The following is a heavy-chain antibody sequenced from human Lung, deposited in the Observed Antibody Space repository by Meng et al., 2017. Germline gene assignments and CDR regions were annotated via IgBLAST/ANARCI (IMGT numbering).Heavy chain of an antibody. Sequence: EVQLVESGGGLVQPGGSLRLSCGASGFNFGDYIMHWVRQSPGKGLEWISRIVSDGGITTYADSVKGRFTVSRDNAKNTLYLQMNSLGADDTAVYYCARDLAWVLFDYWCQGALVTVSS. D-gene: IGHD3-3*01. V-gene: IGHV3-74*01. J-gene: IGHJ4*02. CDR3: ARDLAWVLFDY. CDR1: GFNFGDYI. CDR2: IVSDGGIT.